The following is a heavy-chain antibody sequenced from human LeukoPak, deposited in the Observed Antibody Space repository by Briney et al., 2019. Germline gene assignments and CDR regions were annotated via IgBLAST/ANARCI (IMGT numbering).Heavy chain of an antibody. Sequence: ASVKVSCKASGYTFTSYYMHWVRQAPGQGLGWMGIINPSGGSTSYAQKFQGRVTMTRDTSTGTVYMELSSLRSEDTAVYYCARDSFGYCSGGSCYDYWGQGTLVTVSS. J-gene: IGHJ4*02. V-gene: IGHV1-46*01. CDR3: ARDSFGYCSGGSCYDY. CDR1: GYTFTSYY. CDR2: INPSGGST. D-gene: IGHD2-15*01.